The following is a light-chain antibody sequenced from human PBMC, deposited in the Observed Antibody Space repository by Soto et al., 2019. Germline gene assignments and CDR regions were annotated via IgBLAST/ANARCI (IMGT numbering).Light chain of an antibody. V-gene: IGLV2-14*01. J-gene: IGLJ2*01. CDR1: FSDIGTYNF. CDR3: SSYSSTDALLV. Sequence: QSVLTQPASISGSPGQSITISCTGTFSDIGTYNFVSWYQFHPDEVPKLIIYEVTDRPSGVSDRFSGSKSGDTATLTISGLRPDDESFYFCSSYSSTDALLVFGGGTKLTVL. CDR2: EVT.